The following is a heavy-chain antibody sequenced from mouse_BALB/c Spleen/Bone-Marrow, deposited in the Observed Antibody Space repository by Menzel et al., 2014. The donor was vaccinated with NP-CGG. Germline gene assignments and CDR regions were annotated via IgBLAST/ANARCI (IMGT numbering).Heavy chain of an antibody. D-gene: IGHD1-1*01. J-gene: IGHJ2*01. CDR1: GYTFTSYW. V-gene: IGHV1-69*02. CDR2: IYPSDSYT. Sequence: QVQLQQSGAELVRPGASVKLSCKASGYTFTSYWINWVKQRPGQGLEWIGNIYPSDSYTNYNQKFKDKATLTVDKSSSXXXXXXXSPTSEDSAVYYCTREGYYGSSYVDYWGQGTTLTVSS. CDR3: TREGYYGSSYVDY.